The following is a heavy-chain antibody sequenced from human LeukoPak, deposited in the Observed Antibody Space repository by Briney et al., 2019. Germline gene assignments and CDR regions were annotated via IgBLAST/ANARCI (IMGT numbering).Heavy chain of an antibody. V-gene: IGHV1-69*13. J-gene: IGHJ1*01. D-gene: IGHD6-13*01. Sequence: SVTVSCKASGGTFSSYAISWVRQAPGQGLEWMGGIIPIFGTANYAQKFQGRVTITADESTSTAYMELSSLRSEDTAVYYCARGSSSWYSEGYFQHWGQGTLVTVSS. CDR3: ARGSSSWYSEGYFQH. CDR1: GGTFSSYA. CDR2: IIPIFGTA.